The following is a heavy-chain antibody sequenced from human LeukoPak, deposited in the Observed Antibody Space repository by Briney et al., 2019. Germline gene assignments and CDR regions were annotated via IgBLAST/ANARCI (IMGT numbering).Heavy chain of an antibody. CDR3: ARVGSYSSTSCDY. V-gene: IGHV3-74*01. J-gene: IGHJ4*02. Sequence: GGSLRLSCAASGFIFRSYWMHWVRQAPGKGLVWVSRINSDGSSTSYADSVKGRFTISRDNAKNTLYLQMNSLRAEDTAVYYCARVGSYSSTSCDYWGQGTLVTVSS. D-gene: IGHD4-11*01. CDR1: GFIFRSYW. CDR2: INSDGSST.